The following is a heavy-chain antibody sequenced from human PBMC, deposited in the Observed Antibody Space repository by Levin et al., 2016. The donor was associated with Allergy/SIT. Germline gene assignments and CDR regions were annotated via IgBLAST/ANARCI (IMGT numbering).Heavy chain of an antibody. CDR2: IYYSGST. CDR3: AREPYSSSWSPTPGYFDL. Sequence: SETLSLTCTVSGGSISSGGYYWSWIRQHPGKGLEWIGYIYYSGSTYYNPSLKSRVTISVDTSKNQFSLKLSSVTAADTAVYYCAREPYSSSWSPTPGYFDLWGRGTLVTVSS. CDR1: GGSISSGGYY. J-gene: IGHJ2*01. V-gene: IGHV4-31*03. D-gene: IGHD6-13*01.